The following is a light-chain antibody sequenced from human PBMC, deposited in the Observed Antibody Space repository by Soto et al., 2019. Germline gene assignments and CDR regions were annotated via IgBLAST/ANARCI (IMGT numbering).Light chain of an antibody. CDR2: GNT. Sequence: QSVLTQPPSVSGALGQRVTISCTGRNSNIGAGYDVHWYQQLPGTAPKLLIHGNTNRPSGVPDRFSGSKSGTSASLAITGLQAEDEGDYYCQSYDSRLSARVFGGGTQLTVL. J-gene: IGLJ3*02. CDR1: NSNIGAGYD. V-gene: IGLV1-40*01. CDR3: QSYDSRLSARV.